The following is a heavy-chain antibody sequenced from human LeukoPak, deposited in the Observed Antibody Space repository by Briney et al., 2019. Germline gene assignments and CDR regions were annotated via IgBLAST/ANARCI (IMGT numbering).Heavy chain of an antibody. CDR1: GYTFTNYG. CDR3: ARLLSDGYSPFDS. CDR2: IIAYNGNT. J-gene: IGHJ4*02. D-gene: IGHD5-24*01. Sequence: GAPVKVSCKASGYTFTNYGISWVRQAPGQGLEWMGWIIAYNGNTNYAQRLQDRVTMTTDTSTSTAYMELRSLRSDDTAVYYCARLLSDGYSPFDSWGQGTLVTVSS. V-gene: IGHV1-18*01.